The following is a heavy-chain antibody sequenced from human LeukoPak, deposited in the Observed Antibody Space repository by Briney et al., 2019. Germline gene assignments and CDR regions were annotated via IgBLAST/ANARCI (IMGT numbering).Heavy chain of an antibody. V-gene: IGHV3-30*18. D-gene: IGHD2-15*01. J-gene: IGHJ4*02. CDR1: GFTFSSYD. CDR2: ISYDGSNK. CDR3: AKDRYICSGGSCPSDY. Sequence: GRSLRLSCAASGFTFSSYDMHWVRQAPGKGLEWVAVISYDGSNKYYADSVKGRFTISRDNSKNTLYLQMNSLRAEDTAVYYCAKDRYICSGGSCPSDYWGQGTLVTVSS.